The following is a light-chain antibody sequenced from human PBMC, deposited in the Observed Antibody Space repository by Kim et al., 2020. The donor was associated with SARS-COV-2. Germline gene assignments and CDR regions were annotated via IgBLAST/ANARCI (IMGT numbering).Light chain of an antibody. V-gene: IGKV3-11*01. CDR2: DAS. Sequence: LSPGEGATLSCRASQGVAFHLAWYQQKRGQAPRLLIYDASKRATGIPARFSGSGSGTDFTLNISSLESEDFAVYYCQQRSNWPLTFGGGTKVDIK. J-gene: IGKJ4*01. CDR3: QQRSNWPLT. CDR1: QGVAFH.